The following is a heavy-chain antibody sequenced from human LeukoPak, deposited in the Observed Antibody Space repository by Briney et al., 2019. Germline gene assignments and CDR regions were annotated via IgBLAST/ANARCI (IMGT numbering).Heavy chain of an antibody. V-gene: IGHV4-61*02. CDR3: ARALDPYDILTGYYGAFDI. CDR1: GGSISSGSYY. CDR2: IYTSGST. D-gene: IGHD3-9*01. Sequence: SETLSLTCTVSGGSISSGSYYWSWIRQPAGKGPEWIGRIYTSGSTNYNPSLKSRVTISVDTSKNQFSLKLSSVTAADTAVYYCARALDPYDILTGYYGAFDIWGQGTMVTVSS. J-gene: IGHJ3*02.